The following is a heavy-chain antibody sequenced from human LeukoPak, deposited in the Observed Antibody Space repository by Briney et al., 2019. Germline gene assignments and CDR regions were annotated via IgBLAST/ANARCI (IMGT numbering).Heavy chain of an antibody. V-gene: IGHV3-33*01. J-gene: IGHJ4*02. Sequence: GGSLRLSCAASGFTFSSYGMHWVRQAPGKGLERVAVIWYDGSNKYYADSVKGRFTISRDNSKNTLYLQMNSLRAEDTAVYYCARDARIAVAFDYWGQGTLVTVSS. CDR2: IWYDGSNK. CDR1: GFTFSSYG. CDR3: ARDARIAVAFDY. D-gene: IGHD6-19*01.